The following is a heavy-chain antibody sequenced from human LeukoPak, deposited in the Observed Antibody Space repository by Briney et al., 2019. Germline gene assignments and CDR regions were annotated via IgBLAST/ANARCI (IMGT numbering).Heavy chain of an antibody. CDR1: GITFSSHA. V-gene: IGHV3-23*01. J-gene: IGHJ4*02. D-gene: IGHD5-12*01. Sequence: GGSLRLSCAASGITFSSHAMSWVRQAPGKGLEWVSGISDSGVSTYYADSVKGRFTISRDNSKNTLYLQMNSLRGEDTAVYYCAKHLGYTTTHSDYWGQGTLVTVSS. CDR3: AKHLGYTTTHSDY. CDR2: ISDSGVST.